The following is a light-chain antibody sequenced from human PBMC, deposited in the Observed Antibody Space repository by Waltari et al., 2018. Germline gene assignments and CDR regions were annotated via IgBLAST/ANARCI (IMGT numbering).Light chain of an antibody. V-gene: IGLV3-1*01. J-gene: IGLJ2*01. Sequence: SYELTQPPSVSVSPGQTASLTCSGDKLGEKYSCWYQQRPGQSPLLVIYQDNKRPSGIPERFSGSNSGNTATLTISGTQAVDEADYYCQAWDSSTVVFGGGTKLTVL. CDR1: KLGEKY. CDR3: QAWDSSTVV. CDR2: QDN.